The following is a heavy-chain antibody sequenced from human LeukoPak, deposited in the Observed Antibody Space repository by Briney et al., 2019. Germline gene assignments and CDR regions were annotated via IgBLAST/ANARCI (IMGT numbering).Heavy chain of an antibody. CDR2: IYYSGST. D-gene: IGHD6-19*01. Sequence: SETLSLTCTVSGGSISSYYWSWIRQPPGKGLEWIGYIYYSGSTNYNPSLKSRVTISVDTSKNQFSLKLSSVTAADTAVYYCARGRRGQWSVAGDCLNYWGQGTLVTVSS. CDR3: ARGRRGQWSVAGDCLNY. J-gene: IGHJ4*02. V-gene: IGHV4-59*12. CDR1: GGSISSYY.